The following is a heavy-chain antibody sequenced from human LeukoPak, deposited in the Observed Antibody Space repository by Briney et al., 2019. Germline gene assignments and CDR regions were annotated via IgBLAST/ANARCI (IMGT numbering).Heavy chain of an antibody. CDR3: ANYDILTGWGGFDY. V-gene: IGHV3-23*01. Sequence: GGSLRLSCAASGFTVSSNYMSWVRQAPGKGLEWVSAISGSGGSTYYADSVKGRFTISRDNSKNTLYLQMNSLRAEDTAVYYCANYDILTGWGGFDYWGQGTLVTVSS. D-gene: IGHD3-9*01. CDR1: GFTVSSNY. CDR2: ISGSGGST. J-gene: IGHJ4*02.